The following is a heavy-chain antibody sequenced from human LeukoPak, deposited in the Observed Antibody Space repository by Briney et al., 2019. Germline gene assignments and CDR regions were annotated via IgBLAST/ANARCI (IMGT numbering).Heavy chain of an antibody. D-gene: IGHD3-10*01. CDR2: ISYDGTTK. CDR1: GFNLSSDV. V-gene: IGHV3-30*04. CDR3: ARDGRSDSGSPFYFFDF. Sequence: PGGSLRLSCVVSGFNLSSDVMHWVRQAPGKGLEWVAVISYDGTTKYYVDSVKGRFTISRDIPKNTLDLQMNSVRAEDTAVYYCARDGRSDSGSPFYFFDFWGRGTLVTVSS. J-gene: IGHJ4*02.